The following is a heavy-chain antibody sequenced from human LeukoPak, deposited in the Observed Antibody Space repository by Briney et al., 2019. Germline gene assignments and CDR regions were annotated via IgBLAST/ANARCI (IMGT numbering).Heavy chain of an antibody. Sequence: GWSLRLSCAASGFSFSSYSMNWVRQAPGKGLEWVSYISSSGNAISYADSVKGRFTISRDNAKNSLYLQMNSLRAEDTAVYYCYCSSTSCSVSWGQGTLVSVSS. CDR1: GFSFSSYS. CDR3: YCSSTSCSVS. D-gene: IGHD2-2*01. J-gene: IGHJ5*02. CDR2: ISSSGNAI. V-gene: IGHV3-48*04.